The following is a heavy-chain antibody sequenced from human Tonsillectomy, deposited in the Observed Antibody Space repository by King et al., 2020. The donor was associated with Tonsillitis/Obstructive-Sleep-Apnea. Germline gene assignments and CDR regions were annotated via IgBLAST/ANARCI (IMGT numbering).Heavy chain of an antibody. V-gene: IGHV4-34*01. J-gene: IGHJ1*01. CDR1: GGSFSGYY. CDR3: AGYDFWGGYRFQH. D-gene: IGHD3-3*01. CDR2: INHSGST. Sequence: VQLQQWGAGLLKPSETLSLTCAVYGGSFSGYYWSWIRQPPGKGLEWIGEINHSGSTNYNPSLKSRVTISVDTSKNQFSLKLSSVTAADTAVYYGAGYDFWGGYRFQHWGQGTLVTVSS.